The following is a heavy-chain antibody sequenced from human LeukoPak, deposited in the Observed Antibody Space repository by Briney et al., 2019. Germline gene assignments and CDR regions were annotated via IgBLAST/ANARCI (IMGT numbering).Heavy chain of an antibody. CDR1: EFTFSDLG. Sequence: SGGSLRLSCAASEFTFSDLGMHWVRQTPGKGLEWLAFIRFDGSAKFYADSVKGRFSISRDNSRNTLFLQMNSLRPEDTAVYYCARGDGYCSSASCSGNWGQGTLVTVSS. D-gene: IGHD2-2*03. V-gene: IGHV3-30*02. J-gene: IGHJ4*02. CDR3: ARGDGYCSSASCSGN. CDR2: IRFDGSAK.